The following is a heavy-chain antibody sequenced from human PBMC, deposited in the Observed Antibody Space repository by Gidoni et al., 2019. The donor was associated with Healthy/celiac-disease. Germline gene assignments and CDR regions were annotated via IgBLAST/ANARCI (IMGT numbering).Heavy chain of an antibody. CDR2: IRSKAYGGTT. D-gene: IGHD3-3*01. Sequence: EVQLVESGGGLVKPGRSLRLSCTASGFTFGDYAMSWFRQAPGKGLEWVGFIRSKAYGGTTEYAASVKGRFTISRDDSKSIAYLQMNSLKTEDTAVYYCTRVDYDFWSGYYNPWYFDLWGRGTLVTVSS. V-gene: IGHV3-49*05. CDR3: TRVDYDFWSGYYNPWYFDL. CDR1: GFTFGDYA. J-gene: IGHJ2*01.